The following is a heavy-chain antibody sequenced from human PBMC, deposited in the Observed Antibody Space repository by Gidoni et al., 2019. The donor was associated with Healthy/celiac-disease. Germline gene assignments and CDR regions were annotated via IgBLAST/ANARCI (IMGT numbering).Heavy chain of an antibody. J-gene: IGHJ6*02. Sequence: EVQLVESGGGLVQPGGSLRLSCAASGFTFSSYWMSWVRQAPGKGLEWVANIKQDGSEKYYVDSVKGRFTISRDNAKNSLYLQMNSLRAEDTAVYYCARDQVETEVYYGMDVWGQGTTVTVSS. CDR1: GFTFSSYW. CDR3: ARDQVETEVYYGMDV. CDR2: IKQDGSEK. D-gene: IGHD2-15*01. V-gene: IGHV3-7*01.